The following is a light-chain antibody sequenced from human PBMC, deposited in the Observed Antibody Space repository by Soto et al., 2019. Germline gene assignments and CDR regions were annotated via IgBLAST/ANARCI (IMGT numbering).Light chain of an antibody. CDR1: QSISTY. CDR3: QQSYSPYT. CDR2: AAY. J-gene: IGKJ2*01. V-gene: IGKV1-39*01. Sequence: DIQMTQSPSSLSASVGDRVTITCRASQSISTYLSWYQQKPGKAPKLLIYAAYTLQSGVPSRFSGSGSGTDFTLTISSLQPEDFATYYCQQSYSPYTFGQGTKLEI.